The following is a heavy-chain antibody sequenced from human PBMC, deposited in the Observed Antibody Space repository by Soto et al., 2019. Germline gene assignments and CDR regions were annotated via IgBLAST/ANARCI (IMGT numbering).Heavy chain of an antibody. D-gene: IGHD3-22*01. V-gene: IGHV3-30-3*01. J-gene: IGHJ4*02. Sequence: PGGSLRLSCAASGFTFSSSAMHWVRKAPGKGLEWVAVISYDGSNKYYADSVKGRFTISRDNSKNTLYLQMNSLRDEDTAVYYCARHGYYYDSSGYPSYDYWGQGTLVTVSS. CDR3: ARHGYYYDSSGYPSYDY. CDR1: GFTFSSSA. CDR2: ISYDGSNK.